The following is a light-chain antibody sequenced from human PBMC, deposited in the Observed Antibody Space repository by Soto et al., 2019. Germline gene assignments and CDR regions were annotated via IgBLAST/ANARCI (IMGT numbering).Light chain of an antibody. CDR3: QQRSNWPS. CDR1: QSVTSY. Sequence: ENVWTQSAGTLSLSPGERATLSCRASQSVTSYLAWYQQKPGQAPRLLIYDASNRATGIPARFSGSGSGTDFTLTISSIPPEDFAVYYCQQRSNWPSFGQGTRLEIK. V-gene: IGKV3-11*01. J-gene: IGKJ5*01. CDR2: DAS.